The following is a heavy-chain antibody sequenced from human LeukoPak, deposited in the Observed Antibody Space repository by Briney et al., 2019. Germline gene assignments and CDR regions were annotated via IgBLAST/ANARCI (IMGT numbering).Heavy chain of an antibody. J-gene: IGHJ4*02. D-gene: IGHD3-10*01. CDR2: IKSKTDGGTT. CDR1: GFTFGDYA. CDR3: TTDFSMLWFGELSLDY. V-gene: IGHV3-15*01. Sequence: GGSLRLSCTASGFTFGDYAMSWVRQAPGKGLEWVGRIKSKTDGGTTDYAAPVKGRFTISRDDSKNTLYLQMNSLKTEDTAVYYCTTDFSMLWFGELSLDYWGQGTLVTVSS.